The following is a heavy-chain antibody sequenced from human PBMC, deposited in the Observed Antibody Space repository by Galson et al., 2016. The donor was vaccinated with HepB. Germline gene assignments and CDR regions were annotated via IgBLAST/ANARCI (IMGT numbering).Heavy chain of an antibody. J-gene: IGHJ4*02. Sequence: SCKASGYTFTTYGITWVRQAPGQGLEWMGWISVYNGDTKYAEKLQGRITMTTDTSTGTAYMELTSLRSDDTAVYYCARASWEFATNFDYWGRGTLVTVSS. CDR2: ISVYNGDT. V-gene: IGHV1-18*01. CDR3: ARASWEFATNFDY. D-gene: IGHD1-26*01. CDR1: GYTFTTYG.